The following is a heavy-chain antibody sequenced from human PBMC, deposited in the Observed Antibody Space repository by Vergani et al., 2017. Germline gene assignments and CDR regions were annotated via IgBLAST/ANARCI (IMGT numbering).Heavy chain of an antibody. D-gene: IGHD4-17*01. V-gene: IGHV4-38-2*01. CDR3: ARHRGDYDRGGMDV. CDR2: IYHTGSA. CDR1: AYFISSTYY. Sequence: QVQLQESGPGLVKPSETLSLTCAVSAYFISSTYYWGWIRQPPGKGLEWIGNIYHTGSAYYNPSLKSRVTISVDTSKNQFSLKLSSVTAADTAVYYCARHRGDYDRGGMDVWGQGTTVTVSS. J-gene: IGHJ6*02.